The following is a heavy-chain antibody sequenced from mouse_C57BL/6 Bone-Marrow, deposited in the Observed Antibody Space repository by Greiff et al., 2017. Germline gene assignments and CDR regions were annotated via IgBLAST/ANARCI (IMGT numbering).Heavy chain of an antibody. CDR1: GYSITSGYY. CDR2: ISYDGSN. V-gene: IGHV3-6*01. Sequence: EVQLQESGPGLVKPSQSLSLTCSVTGYSITSGYYWNWIRQFPGNKLEWMGYISYDGSNNYNPSRKNRISITRDTSKNQFFLKLNSVTTEDTATYYCARASAWFAFWGQGTLVTVSA. J-gene: IGHJ3*01. CDR3: ARASAWFAF.